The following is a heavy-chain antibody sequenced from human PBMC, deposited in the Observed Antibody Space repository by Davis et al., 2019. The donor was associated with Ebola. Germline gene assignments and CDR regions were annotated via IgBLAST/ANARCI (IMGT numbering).Heavy chain of an antibody. V-gene: IGHV3-48*04. CDR3: APNYDSYYANV. Sequence: GESLKISCTVSGFSISIYGVNWVRQAPGQGLEWISYLSGCSDTIRYADSVMGRFTVSRDNAKNSLYLHMDTLRAEDTALYYCAPNYDSYYANVWGKGTAVTVSS. CDR2: LSGCSDTI. CDR1: GFSISIYG. D-gene: IGHD4/OR15-4a*01. J-gene: IGHJ6*03.